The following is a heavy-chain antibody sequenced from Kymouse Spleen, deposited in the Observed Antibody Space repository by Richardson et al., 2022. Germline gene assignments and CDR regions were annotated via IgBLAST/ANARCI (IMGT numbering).Heavy chain of an antibody. CDR3: AKDIGVGATGLFDY. CDR2: ISWDGGST. J-gene: IGHJ4*02. D-gene: IGHD1-26*01. CDR1: GFTFDDYT. V-gene: IGHV3-43*01. Sequence: EVQLVESGGVVVQPGGSLRLSCAASGFTFDDYTMHWVRQAPGKGLEWVSLISWDGGSTYYADSVKGRFTISRDNSKNSLYLQMNSLRTEDTALYYCAKDIGVGATGLFDYWGQGTLVTVSS.